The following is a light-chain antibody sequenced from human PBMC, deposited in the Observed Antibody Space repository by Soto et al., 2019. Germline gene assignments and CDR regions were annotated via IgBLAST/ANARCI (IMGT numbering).Light chain of an antibody. CDR2: VAS. Sequence: DIQLTPSPSFLSASVGDRVTITCRASQCISNYLAWYQQKPGKAPNLLIYVASTLQSGVPSRFSGSGSGTEFTLTISSLQPEDLATYYCQQLFSFPPTFGQGTRLEIK. CDR3: QQLFSFPPT. J-gene: IGKJ5*01. CDR1: QCISNY. V-gene: IGKV1-9*01.